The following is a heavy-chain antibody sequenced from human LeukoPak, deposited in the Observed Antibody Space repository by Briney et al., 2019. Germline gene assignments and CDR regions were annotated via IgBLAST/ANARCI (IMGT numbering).Heavy chain of an antibody. CDR1: GFSFDDYG. V-gene: IGHV3-20*04. CDR3: TRKGVSGSSLRQFFDY. CDR2: INWNGDRT. J-gene: IGHJ4*02. D-gene: IGHD2-15*01. Sequence: GGSLRLSCAASGFSFDDYGMSWVRQVPGKGLEWATDINWNGDRTSYVDSVKGRFTISRDNAKNSLHLQMNSLRVEDTPFYYCTRKGVSGSSLRQFFDYWGQGTLVAVTS.